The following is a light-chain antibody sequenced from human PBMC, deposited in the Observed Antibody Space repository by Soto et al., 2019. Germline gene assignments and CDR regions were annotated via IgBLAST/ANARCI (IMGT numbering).Light chain of an antibody. V-gene: IGKV3-15*01. J-gene: IGKJ3*01. CDR2: GAS. CDR1: LSVTSN. CDR3: QQHNSWPLT. Sequence: EIVVTQSPGTLSVSPGERATLSCRASLSVTSNLAWYQQKPGQAPRLLIYGASTRAAGIPARFSGSGSGTEFTLTISSLRSEDFAVFYCQQHNSWPLTFGPGTKVDIK.